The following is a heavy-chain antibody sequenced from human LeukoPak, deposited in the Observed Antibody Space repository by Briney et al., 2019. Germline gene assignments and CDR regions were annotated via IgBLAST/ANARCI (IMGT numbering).Heavy chain of an antibody. Sequence: PGGSPRLSCAASGFTFDDYAMHWVRQAPGRGLEWVSGITWNTGSIGYADSVKGRFTVSRDNAKNSLYLQMNSLRADDTALYYCAKDRGGSYFDAFDIWGQGTLVTVSS. CDR2: ITWNTGSI. J-gene: IGHJ3*02. V-gene: IGHV3-9*01. D-gene: IGHD1-26*01. CDR3: AKDRGGSYFDAFDI. CDR1: GFTFDDYA.